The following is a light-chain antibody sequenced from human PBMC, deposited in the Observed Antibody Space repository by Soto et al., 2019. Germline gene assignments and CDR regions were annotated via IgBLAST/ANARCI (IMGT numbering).Light chain of an antibody. Sequence: EIVLTQSPGTLSLSPGERVTLSCRASQSVSSSYLAWYQQKPGQAPRLLIYGASSRATGIPDRFSGSGSGTDFTLTISRLEPEDFAVYYCQHLTFGPGTKVDIK. CDR2: GAS. CDR3: QHLT. V-gene: IGKV3-20*01. J-gene: IGKJ3*01. CDR1: QSVSSSY.